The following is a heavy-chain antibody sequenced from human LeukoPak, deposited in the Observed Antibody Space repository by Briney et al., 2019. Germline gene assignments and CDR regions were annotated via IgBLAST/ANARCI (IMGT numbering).Heavy chain of an antibody. CDR1: GYTFTGYY. Sequence: ASVKVSCKASGYTFTGYYMHWVRQAPGQGLGWMGWINPNSGGTNYAQKFQGRVTMTRDKSISTAYIELSRLRSDDTAVYYCAREAMAIAAAGNYYYYGMDVWGQGTTVTVSS. CDR2: INPNSGGT. J-gene: IGHJ6*02. V-gene: IGHV1-2*02. D-gene: IGHD6-13*01. CDR3: AREAMAIAAAGNYYYYGMDV.